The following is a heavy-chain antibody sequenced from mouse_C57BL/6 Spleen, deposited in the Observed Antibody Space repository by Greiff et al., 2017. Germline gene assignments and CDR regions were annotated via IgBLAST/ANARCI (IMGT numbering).Heavy chain of an antibody. CDR3: ARQKFYGSSYDYAMDY. CDR2: INPNYGTT. V-gene: IGHV1-39*01. Sequence: ELVKPGASVKISCKASGYSFTDYNMNWVKQSNGKSLEWIGVINPNYGTTSYNQKFKGKATLTVDQSSSTAYMQLNSLTSEDSAVYYCARQKFYGSSYDYAMDYWGQGTSVTVSS. CDR1: GYSFTDYN. J-gene: IGHJ4*01. D-gene: IGHD1-1*01.